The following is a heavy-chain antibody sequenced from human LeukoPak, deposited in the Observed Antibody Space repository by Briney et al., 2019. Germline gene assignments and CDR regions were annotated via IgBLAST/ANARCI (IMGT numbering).Heavy chain of an antibody. CDR3: ARVAVAADY. Sequence: SLRLSCAASGFTFDDYAMLWVRQAPGKGLEWVSGISWNSGSIGYADSVKGRFTISRDNAKNSLYLQMNSLRAEDTALYYCARVAVAADYWGQGTLVTVSS. CDR1: GFTFDDYA. CDR2: ISWNSGSI. D-gene: IGHD6-19*01. J-gene: IGHJ4*02. V-gene: IGHV3-9*01.